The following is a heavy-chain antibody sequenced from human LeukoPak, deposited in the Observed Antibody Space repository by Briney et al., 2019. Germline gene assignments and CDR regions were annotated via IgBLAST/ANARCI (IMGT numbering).Heavy chain of an antibody. Sequence: SVKVSCKASGGTFSSYAISWVRQAPGQGLEWVGRIIPIFGIANYAQKFQGRVTITADKSTSTAYMELSSLRSEDAAVYYCARDPVVATTGPYYYYGMDVWGQGTTVTVSS. V-gene: IGHV1-69*04. D-gene: IGHD5-12*01. CDR3: ARDPVVATTGPYYYYGMDV. J-gene: IGHJ6*02. CDR1: GGTFSSYA. CDR2: IIPIFGIA.